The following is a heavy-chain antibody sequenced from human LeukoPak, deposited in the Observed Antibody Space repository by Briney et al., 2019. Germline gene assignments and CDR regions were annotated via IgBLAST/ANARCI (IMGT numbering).Heavy chain of an antibody. J-gene: IGHJ4*02. V-gene: IGHV3-15*01. CDR3: TTRRQDGW. Sequence: PGGSLRLSCVGSGFTFSDAWMSWVRQAPGKGQEWVGHIKSKSDGGTIGYAAPMKGRFTISRDDSRNTLYVQMNSLKTEDTAVYYCTTRRQDGWWGQGTLVTVS. CDR1: GFTFSDAW. D-gene: IGHD2-15*01. CDR2: IKSKSDGGTI.